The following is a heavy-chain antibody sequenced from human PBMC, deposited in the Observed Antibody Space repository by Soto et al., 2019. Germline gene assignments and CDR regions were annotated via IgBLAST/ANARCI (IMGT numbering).Heavy chain of an antibody. Sequence: GGSLRLSCAASGFTFSSYGMHWVRQAPGKGLEWVAVISYDGSNKYYADSVKGRFTISRDNSKNTLYLQMNSLRAEDTAVYYCAKDEGGSYYYYYGMDVWGQGTTVTVSS. V-gene: IGHV3-30*18. CDR3: AKDEGGSYYYYYGMDV. J-gene: IGHJ6*02. D-gene: IGHD1-26*01. CDR2: ISYDGSNK. CDR1: GFTFSSYG.